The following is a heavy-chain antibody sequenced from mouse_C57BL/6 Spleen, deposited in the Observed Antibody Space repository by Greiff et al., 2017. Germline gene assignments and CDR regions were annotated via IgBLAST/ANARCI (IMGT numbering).Heavy chain of an antibody. CDR3: ARMATVVPYYFDY. CDR1: GYTFTNYW. Sequence: QVQLQQSGAELVRPGTSVKMSCKASGYTFTNYWIGWAKQRPGHGLEWIGDIYPGGGYTNYNEKVKGKATLTADKSSSTAYMQFSSLTSEDSAIYYCARMATVVPYYFDYWGQGTTLTVSS. CDR2: IYPGGGYT. J-gene: IGHJ2*01. D-gene: IGHD1-1*01. V-gene: IGHV1-63*01.